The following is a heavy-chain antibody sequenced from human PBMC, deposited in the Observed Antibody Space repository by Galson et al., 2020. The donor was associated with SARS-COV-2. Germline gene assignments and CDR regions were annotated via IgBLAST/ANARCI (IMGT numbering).Heavy chain of an antibody. D-gene: IGHD3-22*01. J-gene: IGHJ3*02. Sequence: GESLRLSCAASGFTFSSYAMHWVRQAPGKGLEWVAVISYDGSNKYYADSVKGRFTISRDNSKNTLYLQMNSLRAEDTAVYYCARDYYDSSGSNAFDIWGQGTMVTVSS. CDR3: ARDYYDSSGSNAFDI. CDR1: GFTFSSYA. V-gene: IGHV3-30*04. CDR2: ISYDGSNK.